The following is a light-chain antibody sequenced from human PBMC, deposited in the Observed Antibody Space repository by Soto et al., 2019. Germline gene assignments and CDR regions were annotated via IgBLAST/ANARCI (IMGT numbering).Light chain of an antibody. J-gene: IGLJ3*02. V-gene: IGLV1-44*01. CDR3: AAWDDSLSGWV. Sequence: QSVLTQPPSASGTPGQRVTISCSGSSSNIGRNTINWYQQFPGMAPKLLIYSNNQRPSGVPARFSGSKSGTSASLAISGLQSEDEADYYCAAWDDSLSGWVFGGGTQLTVL. CDR2: SNN. CDR1: SSNIGRNT.